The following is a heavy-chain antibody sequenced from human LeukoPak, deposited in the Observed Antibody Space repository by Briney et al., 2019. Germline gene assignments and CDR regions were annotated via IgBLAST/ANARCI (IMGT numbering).Heavy chain of an antibody. CDR3: TSGSYYGSGSYTYLDY. D-gene: IGHD3-10*01. Sequence: PGGSLRLSCAASGFTFSSYAMHWVRQAPGKGLEWVAVISYDGSNKYYADSVKGRFTISRDNSKNTLYLQMNSLRAEDTAVYYCTSGSYYGSGSYTYLDYWGQGTLVTVSS. CDR1: GFTFSSYA. CDR2: ISYDGSNK. J-gene: IGHJ4*02. V-gene: IGHV3-30-3*01.